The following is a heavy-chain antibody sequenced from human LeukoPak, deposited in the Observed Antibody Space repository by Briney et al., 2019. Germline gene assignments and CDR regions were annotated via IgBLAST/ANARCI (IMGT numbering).Heavy chain of an antibody. Sequence: GGSLRLSCAASGFTFSSYSMSWVRQAPGKGLEWVSGVSGSGGSTDYADSVKGRFTISRDNSKNTLYLQMNSLRVEDTAVYYCAKDPGYQVVYCFDYWGQGTLVTVSS. V-gene: IGHV3-23*01. CDR2: VSGSGGST. J-gene: IGHJ4*02. CDR3: AKDPGYQVVYCFDY. CDR1: GFTFSSYS. D-gene: IGHD2-2*01.